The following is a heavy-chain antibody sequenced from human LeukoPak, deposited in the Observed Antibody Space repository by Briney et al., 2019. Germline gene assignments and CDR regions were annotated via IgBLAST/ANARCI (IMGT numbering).Heavy chain of an antibody. Sequence: GASVKVSCKASGYTFNSSYMHWVRQAPGQGLEWMGIINPSDDSTRYAQKFQGRVTMTEDTSTNTVYMHLSSLSSDDTAVYYCAIGKLASRRGSWFDPWGQGTLVTVSS. J-gene: IGHJ5*02. D-gene: IGHD6-6*01. CDR2: INPSDDST. CDR1: GYTFNSSY. CDR3: AIGKLASRRGSWFDP. V-gene: IGHV1-46*02.